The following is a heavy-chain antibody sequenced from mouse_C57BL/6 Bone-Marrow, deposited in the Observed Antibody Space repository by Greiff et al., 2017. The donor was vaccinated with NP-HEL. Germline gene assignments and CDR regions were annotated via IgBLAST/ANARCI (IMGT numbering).Heavy chain of an antibody. D-gene: IGHD2-5*01. CDR1: GYTFTDYY. J-gene: IGHJ2*01. CDR2: INPNNGGT. Sequence: EVQLQQSGPELVKPGASVKISCKASGYTFTDYYMNWVKQSPGKSLEWIGDINPNNGGTSYNQKFKGKATLTVDKSSSTAYMELRSLTSEDSAVYYWARDYYSNPYYIDYWGRGNALTVTA. V-gene: IGHV1-26*01. CDR3: ARDYYSNPYYIDY.